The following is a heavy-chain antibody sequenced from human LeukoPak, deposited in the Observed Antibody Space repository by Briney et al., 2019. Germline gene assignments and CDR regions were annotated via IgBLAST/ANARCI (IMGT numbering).Heavy chain of an antibody. CDR2: INWNGGST. CDR1: GFSFDDYG. CDR3: AKTDRTGALGRFRMRSDAFDI. V-gene: IGHV3-20*04. D-gene: IGHD3-3*01. J-gene: IGHJ3*02. Sequence: PGGSLRLSCAASGFSFDDYGMSWVRQAPGKGLEWVSGINWNGGSTDYADSVKGRFTISRDNAKNSLYLQMNSLRAEDTAVYYCAKTDRTGALGRFRMRSDAFDIWGQGTMVTVSS.